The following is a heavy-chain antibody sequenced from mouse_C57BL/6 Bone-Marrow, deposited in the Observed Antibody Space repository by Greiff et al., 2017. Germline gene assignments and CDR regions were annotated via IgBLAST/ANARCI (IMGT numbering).Heavy chain of an antibody. CDR3: ARHGYYYGSSFWYFDV. J-gene: IGHJ1*03. Sequence: EVQVVESGGGLVQPGESLKLSCESNEYEFPSHDMSWVRKTPEKRLELVAAINSDGGSTYYPDTMERRFIISRDNTKKTLYLQMSSLRSEDTALYYCARHGYYYGSSFWYFDVWGTGTTVTVSS. CDR2: INSDGGST. V-gene: IGHV5-2*01. D-gene: IGHD1-1*01. CDR1: EYEFPSHD.